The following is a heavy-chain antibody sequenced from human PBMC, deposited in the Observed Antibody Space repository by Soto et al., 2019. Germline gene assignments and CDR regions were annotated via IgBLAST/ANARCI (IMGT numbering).Heavy chain of an antibody. V-gene: IGHV4-39*01. D-gene: IGHD2-15*01. CDR2: IYHSGST. CDR3: ARFGGYCSGGSCYSWWFDP. J-gene: IGHJ5*02. CDR1: GGSISSSDYY. Sequence: PSETLSLTCTFSGGSISSSDYYWGWVRPPPGKGLEWIGTIYHSGSTYYNPSLRSRLTTSVDTSKNEFSLKLSSVTAADTAVYYCARFGGYCSGGSCYSWWFDPWGQGTLVTVSS.